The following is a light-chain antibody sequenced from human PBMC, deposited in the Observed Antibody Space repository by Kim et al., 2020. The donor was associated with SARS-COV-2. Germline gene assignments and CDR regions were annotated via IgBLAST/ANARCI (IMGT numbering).Light chain of an antibody. CDR2: RDS. Sequence: SYELTQPLSVSVALGQTARISCGGNNIGTKNVHWYQQKPGQAPVLVIYRDSNRPSVIPERFSGSNSGNTATLSISRAQAGDEADYYCQVWDSGTAVFGG. CDR3: QVWDSGTAV. CDR1: NIGTKN. V-gene: IGLV3-9*01. J-gene: IGLJ3*02.